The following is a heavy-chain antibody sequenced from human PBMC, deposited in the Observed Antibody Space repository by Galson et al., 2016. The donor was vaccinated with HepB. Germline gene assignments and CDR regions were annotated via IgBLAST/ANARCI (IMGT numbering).Heavy chain of an antibody. CDR3: TKDAGFYGGNSPPDS. Sequence: SLRLSCAASGLRFRSYGMHWVRQAPGKGLEWVSSINGGDNGGGIGPYYADSVKGRFTISRDNYKNTLYLQMDSLRAEDTAVYFCTKDAGFYGGNSPPDSWGQGTLVTVSS. J-gene: IGHJ5*02. CDR1: GLRFRSYG. V-gene: IGHV3-23*01. CDR2: INGGDNGGGIGP. D-gene: IGHD4-23*01.